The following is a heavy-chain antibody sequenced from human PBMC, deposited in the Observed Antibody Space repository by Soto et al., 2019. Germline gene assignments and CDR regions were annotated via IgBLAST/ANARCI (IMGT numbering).Heavy chain of an antibody. D-gene: IGHD5-12*01. V-gene: IGHV3-23*01. CDR3: AKSPANVEATTHFDY. CDR1: GFTFSNYA. J-gene: IGHJ4*02. CDR2: VSGSAAGT. Sequence: EVQLLESGGGLVQPGGSLRLSCAASGFTFSNYAMTWVRQAPGKGLEWLSVVSGSAAGTLYADSVRGRFTISRDNSKNTMYLQIDSLRVEDTAVYYCAKSPANVEATTHFDYWGQGTLVTVSS.